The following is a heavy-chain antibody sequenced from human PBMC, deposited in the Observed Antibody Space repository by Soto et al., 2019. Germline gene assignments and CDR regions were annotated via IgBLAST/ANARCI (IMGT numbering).Heavy chain of an antibody. CDR3: ASSLAAASTDFDY. CDR1: GYTLTELS. J-gene: IGHJ4*02. D-gene: IGHD6-13*01. Sequence: ASVKVSCKVSGYTLTELSMHWVRQAPGKGLEWMGWINAGNGNTKYSQKFQGRVTITRDTSASTAYMELSSLRSEDTAVYYCASSLAAASTDFDYWGQGTLVTGSA. V-gene: IGHV1-3*01. CDR2: INAGNGNT.